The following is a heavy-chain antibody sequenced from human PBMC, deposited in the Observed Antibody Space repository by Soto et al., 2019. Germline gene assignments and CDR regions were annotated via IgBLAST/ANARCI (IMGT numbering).Heavy chain of an antibody. CDR1: GGAFSSYA. CDR3: ASVYYYDSSGYYNAFDY. J-gene: IGHJ4*02. Sequence: SVKVSWKAAGGAFSSYAISWVRQAPGQGLEWMGGIIPIFGTANYAQKFQGRVTITADESTSTAYMELSSLRSEDTAVYYCASVYYYDSSGYYNAFDYWGQGTLVTVSS. CDR2: IIPIFGTA. V-gene: IGHV1-69*13. D-gene: IGHD3-22*01.